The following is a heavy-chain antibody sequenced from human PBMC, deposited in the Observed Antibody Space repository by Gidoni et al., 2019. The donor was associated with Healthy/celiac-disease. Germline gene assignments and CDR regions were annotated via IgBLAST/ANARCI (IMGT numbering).Heavy chain of an antibody. CDR2: IDYSGST. CDR1: GGSISSGGYY. V-gene: IGHV4-31*03. J-gene: IGHJ3*02. D-gene: IGHD6-19*01. CDR3: ARAVAGNDAFDI. Sequence: QVQLQESGPGLVKPSQTLSLTCTVSGGSISSGGYYWSWIRQHQGKGLEWIGYIDYSGSTYYNPSLKSRVTISVDTSKNQFSLKLSSVTAADTAVYYCARAVAGNDAFDIWGQGTMVTVSS.